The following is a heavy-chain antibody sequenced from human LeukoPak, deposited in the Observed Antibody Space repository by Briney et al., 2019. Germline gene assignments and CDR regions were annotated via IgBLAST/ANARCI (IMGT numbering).Heavy chain of an antibody. D-gene: IGHD3-22*01. CDR1: GFTFSSYA. CDR3: AKTDHTYYYDSSGYYPRRHFDY. J-gene: IGHJ4*02. V-gene: IGHV3-23*01. CDR2: ISGSGGST. Sequence: GGSLRLSCAASGFTFSSYAMSWVRQAPGEGLEWVSAISGSGGSTYYADSVKGRFTISRDNSKNTLYLQMNSLRAEDTAVYYCAKTDHTYYYDSSGYYPRRHFDYWGQGTLVTVSS.